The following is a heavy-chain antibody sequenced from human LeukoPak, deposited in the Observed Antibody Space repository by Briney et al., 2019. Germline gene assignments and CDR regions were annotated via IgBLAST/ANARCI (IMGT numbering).Heavy chain of an antibody. CDR3: ARDGGNSGYYYYYMDV. V-gene: IGHV3-30*01. CDR1: GFTFSSYA. J-gene: IGHJ6*03. Sequence: GGSLRLSCAASGFTFSSYAMHWVRQAPGKGLEWVAVISYDGSNKYYADSVKGRSTISRDNSKNTLYLQMNSLRAEDTAVYYCARDGGNSGYYYYYMDVWGKGTTVTVSS. D-gene: IGHD4-23*01. CDR2: ISYDGSNK.